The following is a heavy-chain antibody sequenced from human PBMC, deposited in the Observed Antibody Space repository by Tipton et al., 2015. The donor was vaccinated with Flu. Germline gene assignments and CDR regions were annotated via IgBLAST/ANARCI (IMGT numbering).Heavy chain of an antibody. Sequence: SLRLSCAASGFTFGDRFMSWVRQAPGKGLEWVSGINWNGGSTGYIDSVKGRFTISRDNAKNSLYLHMSSLRAEDTALYHCARSHDYGDYPSFFDIWGQGTMVTVSS. CDR2: INWNGGST. V-gene: IGHV3-20*01. D-gene: IGHD4-17*01. CDR1: GFTFGDRF. CDR3: ARSHDYGDYPSFFDI. J-gene: IGHJ3*02.